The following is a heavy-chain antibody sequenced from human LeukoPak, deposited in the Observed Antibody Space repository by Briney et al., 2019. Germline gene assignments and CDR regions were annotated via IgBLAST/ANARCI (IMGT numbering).Heavy chain of an antibody. Sequence: SETLSLTCTVSGGSISSYYWSWIRQPPGKGLEWIGYIYYSGSTNYNPSLKSRVTISVDTSKNQFSLKLSSVTAADTAVYYCARHPTYYYDSSGYSALGWFDPWGQGTLVTVSS. CDR2: IYYSGST. V-gene: IGHV4-59*08. D-gene: IGHD3-22*01. J-gene: IGHJ5*02. CDR3: ARHPTYYYDSSGYSALGWFDP. CDR1: GGSISSYY.